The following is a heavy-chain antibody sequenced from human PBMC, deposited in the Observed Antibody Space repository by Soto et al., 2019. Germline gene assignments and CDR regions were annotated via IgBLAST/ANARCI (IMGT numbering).Heavy chain of an antibody. CDR1: GFTFSSYG. J-gene: IGHJ4*02. V-gene: IGHV3-30*18. CDR3: AKDIGSSIFDY. Sequence: GGSLRPSCAAYGFTFSSYGVRWVRQAPGKGLEWVAVISYDGSNKYYADPVKGRFTISRDNSKKTLYLQMNSLRAEDTAVYYCAKDIGSSIFDYLGQGTLVTVSS. D-gene: IGHD1-26*01. CDR2: ISYDGSNK.